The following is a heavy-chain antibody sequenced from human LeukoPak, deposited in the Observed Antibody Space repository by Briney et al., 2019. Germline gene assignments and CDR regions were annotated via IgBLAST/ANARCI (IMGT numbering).Heavy chain of an antibody. V-gene: IGHV3-23*01. CDR1: GFTFSSYA. D-gene: IGHD6-19*01. J-gene: IGHJ4*02. CDR3: AKRSVGSSGYDY. Sequence: PGGSLRLSCAASGFTFSSYAMSWVRQAPGKGLEWVSAISGSGGSTYYADSVEGRFTISRDNSRNTLYLQMNSLRAEDTAVYYCAKRSVGSSGYDYWGQGTLVTVSS. CDR2: ISGSGGST.